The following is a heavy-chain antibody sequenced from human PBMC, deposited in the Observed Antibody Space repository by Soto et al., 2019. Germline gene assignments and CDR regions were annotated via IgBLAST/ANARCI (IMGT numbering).Heavy chain of an antibody. Sequence: QVQLVQSGAEVKKPGASVKVSCKASGYAFTTYFMHWVRQAPGQGLEWLGIINPTGGRTTYAQKYQSRVTMTRDASTSTVYMELSSLRSEDRAVYYCARDGCITATCAGGGNWFDPWGQGTPVTVSS. D-gene: IGHD3-10*01. V-gene: IGHV1-46*01. CDR3: ARDGCITATCAGGGNWFDP. J-gene: IGHJ5*02. CDR2: INPTGGRT. CDR1: GYAFTTYF.